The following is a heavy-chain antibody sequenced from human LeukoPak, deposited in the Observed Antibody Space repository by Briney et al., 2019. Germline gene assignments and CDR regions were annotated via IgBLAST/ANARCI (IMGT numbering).Heavy chain of an antibody. J-gene: IGHJ3*02. V-gene: IGHV3-74*03. CDR3: TRDWRNMGFDI. D-gene: IGHD1-14*01. CDR1: GVNLGNFW. Sequence: GGTLRRWWGASGVNLGNFWGRWVRQETGKGLVWVSRIYSDGTITTYADSVKGRFTISRDNAKNTLSLQMNSLRAEDTAVYYCTRDWRNMGFDIWGQGTMVTVSS. CDR2: IYSDGTIT.